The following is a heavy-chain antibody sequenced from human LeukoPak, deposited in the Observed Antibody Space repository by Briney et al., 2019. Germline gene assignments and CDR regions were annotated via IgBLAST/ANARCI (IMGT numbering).Heavy chain of an antibody. D-gene: IGHD6-19*01. Sequence: SETLSLTCIVSGGSIRGYYWSWIRQPAGKGLEWIGRMHTSGSTNYNPSLESRLTMSVDTSKNQFSLKMGSVIAADTAVYYCARDAGSGWYDYWGRGTLVTVSS. V-gene: IGHV4-4*07. CDR2: MHTSGST. CDR1: GGSIRGYY. CDR3: ARDAGSGWYDY. J-gene: IGHJ4*02.